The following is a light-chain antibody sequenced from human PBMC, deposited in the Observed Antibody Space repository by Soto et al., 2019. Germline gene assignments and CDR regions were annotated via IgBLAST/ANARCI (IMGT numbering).Light chain of an antibody. CDR2: VAS. Sequence: MTQSPTALSXXPVETATLXXRXSQSVSTKLAWYQQKPFQPPMLLINVASTISTIVPSIFSCWWSGTEFNLTISSMQAEDFAVCYCQQYHNSPPITYGQGTR. CDR1: QSVSTK. V-gene: IGKV3-15*01. J-gene: IGKJ5*01. CDR3: QQYHNSPPIT.